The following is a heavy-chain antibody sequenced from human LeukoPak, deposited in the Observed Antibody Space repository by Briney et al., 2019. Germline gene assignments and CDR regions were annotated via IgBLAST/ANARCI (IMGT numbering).Heavy chain of an antibody. Sequence: EASVKVSCKVSGYTLTELSMHWVRQAPGKGLEWMGGFDPEDGETIYAQEFQGRVTMTEDTSTDTAYMELSSLRSEDTAVYYCATRGYSYGWGPYYFDYWGQGTLVTVSS. CDR1: GYTLTELS. D-gene: IGHD5-18*01. CDR2: FDPEDGET. V-gene: IGHV1-24*01. CDR3: ATRGYSYGWGPYYFDY. J-gene: IGHJ4*02.